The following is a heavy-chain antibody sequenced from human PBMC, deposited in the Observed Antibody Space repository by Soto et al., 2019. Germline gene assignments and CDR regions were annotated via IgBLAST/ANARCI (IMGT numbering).Heavy chain of an antibody. CDR1: GFTFSSYA. D-gene: IGHD3-3*01. J-gene: IGHJ5*02. CDR2: ISGSGGST. CDR3: AKHYDFRSGILGP. Sequence: GGSLILSCAASGFTFSSYAMNYIRPAPGQGLEWVSDISGSGGSTYYADSVKGRFTSSRDNSRITLYLQMSSRRAEDTAVYSCAKHYDFRSGILGPWGQGTLVTVSS. V-gene: IGHV3-23*01.